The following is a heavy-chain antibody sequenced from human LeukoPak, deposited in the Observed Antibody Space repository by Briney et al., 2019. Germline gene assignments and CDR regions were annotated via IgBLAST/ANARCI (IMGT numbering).Heavy chain of an antibody. V-gene: IGHV4-59*01. CDR1: GGSISSYY. J-gene: IGHJ4*02. CDR2: IYYSGST. CDR3: AREGNWVFDY. Sequence: PSETLSLTCTVSGGSISSYYWSWIRQPPGKGLEWIGYIYYSGSTNYNPSLKSRVTISVDTSKNQFSLKLRSVTAADTAVYYCAREGNWVFDYWGQGTLVTVSS. D-gene: IGHD7-27*01.